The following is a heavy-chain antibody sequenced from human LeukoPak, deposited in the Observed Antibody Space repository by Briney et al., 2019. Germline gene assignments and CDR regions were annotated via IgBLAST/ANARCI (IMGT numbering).Heavy chain of an antibody. V-gene: IGHV3-23*01. Sequence: PGGSLRLSCAASGFTFSRYAMSWVRQAPGKGLEWVSAISGSGGSTYYADSVKGRFTISRDNSKNTLYLQMNSLRAEDTAVYYCAKASLRFHSSSFDYWGQGTLVTVSS. J-gene: IGHJ4*02. D-gene: IGHD6-6*01. CDR2: ISGSGGST. CDR3: AKASLRFHSSSFDY. CDR1: GFTFSRYA.